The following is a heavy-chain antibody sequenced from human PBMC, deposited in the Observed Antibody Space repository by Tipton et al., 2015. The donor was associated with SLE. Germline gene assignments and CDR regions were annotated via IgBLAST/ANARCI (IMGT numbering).Heavy chain of an antibody. V-gene: IGHV4-34*01. CDR2: INHSGST. CDR1: GGSFSGYY. D-gene: IGHD3-9*01. Sequence: LRLSCAVYGGSFSGYYWSWLRQPPGKGLEWIGEINHSGSTNYNPSLKSQVTISVDTSKNQFSLKLSSVTAADTAVYYCARDTIGRAFDIWGQGTMVTVSS. CDR3: ARDTIGRAFDI. J-gene: IGHJ3*02.